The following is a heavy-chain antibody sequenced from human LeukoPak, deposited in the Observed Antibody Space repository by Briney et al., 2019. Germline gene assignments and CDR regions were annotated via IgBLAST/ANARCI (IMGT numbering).Heavy chain of an antibody. CDR2: IYYSGNT. D-gene: IGHD4-23*01. CDR1: GGSISSYY. CDR3: ARSTVVTPPDY. V-gene: IGHV4-59*01. Sequence: SETLSLTCTVSGGSISSYYWSWIRQPPGKGLEWIGYIYYSGNTNYNPSLKSRVTISVDTSKNQFSLKLSSVTAADTAVYYCARSTVVTPPDYWGQGTLVTVSS. J-gene: IGHJ4*02.